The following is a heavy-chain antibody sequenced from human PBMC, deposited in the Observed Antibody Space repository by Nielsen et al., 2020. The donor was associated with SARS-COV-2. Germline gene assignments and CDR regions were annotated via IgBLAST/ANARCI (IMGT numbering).Heavy chain of an antibody. J-gene: IGHJ4*02. CDR1: GFTFSSYG. Sequence: GGSLRLSCAASGFTFSSYGMHWVRQAPGKGLEWVAVIWYDGSNKYYADSVKGRFTISRDNSKNTLYLQMNSLRAEDTAVYYCATLRDSSSPFDYRGQGTLVTVSS. V-gene: IGHV3-33*01. D-gene: IGHD6-13*01. CDR3: ATLRDSSSPFDY. CDR2: IWYDGSNK.